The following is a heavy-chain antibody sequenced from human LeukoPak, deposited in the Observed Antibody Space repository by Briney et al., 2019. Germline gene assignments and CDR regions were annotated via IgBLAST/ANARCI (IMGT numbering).Heavy chain of an antibody. CDR3: ARSYDSSGYYHDAFDI. J-gene: IGHJ3*02. CDR1: GFTFDDYG. V-gene: IGHV3-20*01. Sequence: GGSLRLSCAASGFTFDDYGMSWVRQAPGKGLEWVSGINWSGGSTGYADSVKGRFTISRDNAKNSLYLQMNSLRAEDTALYHCARSYDSSGYYHDAFDIWGQGTMVTVSS. D-gene: IGHD3-22*01. CDR2: INWSGGST.